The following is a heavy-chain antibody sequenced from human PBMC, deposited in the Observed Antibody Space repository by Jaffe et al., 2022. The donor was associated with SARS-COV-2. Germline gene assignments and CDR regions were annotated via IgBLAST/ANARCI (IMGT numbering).Heavy chain of an antibody. CDR1: GFTFSSYW. V-gene: IGHV3-74*01. CDR3: ARAVDCSSTSCYTVYWFDP. CDR2: INSDGSST. Sequence: EVQLVESGGGLVQPGGSLRLSCAASGFTFSSYWMHWVRQAPGKGLVWVSRINSDGSSTSYADSVKGRFTISRDNAKNTLYLQMNSLRAEDTAVYYCARAVDCSSTSCYTVYWFDPWGQGTLVTVSS. J-gene: IGHJ5*02. D-gene: IGHD2-2*02.